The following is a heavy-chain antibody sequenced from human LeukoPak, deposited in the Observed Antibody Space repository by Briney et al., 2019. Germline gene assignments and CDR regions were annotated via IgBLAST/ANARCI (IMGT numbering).Heavy chain of an antibody. CDR3: ARGFDYGGGRPYGMDV. CDR1: GGSFSGCY. Sequence: SETLSLTCAVYGGSFSGCYWSWIRQPPGKGLEWIGEINHSGSTNYNPSLKSRVTISVDTSKNQFSLKLSSVTAADTAVYYCARGFDYGGGRPYGMDVWGQGTTVTVSS. V-gene: IGHV4-34*01. D-gene: IGHD4-23*01. CDR2: INHSGST. J-gene: IGHJ6*02.